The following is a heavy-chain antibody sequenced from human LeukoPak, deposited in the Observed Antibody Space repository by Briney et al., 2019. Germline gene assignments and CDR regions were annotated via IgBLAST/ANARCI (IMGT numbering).Heavy chain of an antibody. CDR1: GFTFSSYA. CDR3: ARDKGLRPVRGVIIASWFDP. J-gene: IGHJ5*02. D-gene: IGHD3-10*02. V-gene: IGHV3-30*04. CDR2: ISYDGSNK. Sequence: GGSLRLSCAASGFTFSSYAMHWVRQAPGKGLEWVAVISYDGSNKYYADSVKGRYTISRDNSKNTLYLQMNILRAEDTAVYYCARDKGLRPVRGVIIASWFDPWGQGTLVTVSS.